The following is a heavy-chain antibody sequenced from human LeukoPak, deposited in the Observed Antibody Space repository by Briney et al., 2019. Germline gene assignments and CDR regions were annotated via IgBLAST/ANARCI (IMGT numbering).Heavy chain of an antibody. V-gene: IGHV3-7*04. Sequence: GGSLRLSCGASWFTFSSYSMTWARQPPGKGLEWVATIKEAGTETFYVDSVKGRFTISRDNAKNSLFLQMNSLRAEDTAVYFCATDDLKNRGYYNIEDWGQGTLVTVSS. CDR2: IKEAGTET. CDR1: WFTFSSYS. J-gene: IGHJ4*02. CDR3: ATDDLKNRGYYNIED. D-gene: IGHD3-22*01.